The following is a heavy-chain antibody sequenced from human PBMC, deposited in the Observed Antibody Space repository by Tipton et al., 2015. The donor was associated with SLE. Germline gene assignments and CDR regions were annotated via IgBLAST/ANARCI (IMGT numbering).Heavy chain of an antibody. CDR1: GGSISSGSYY. CDR3: ARQLGWGDPFAFDH. V-gene: IGHV4-61*02. Sequence: LRLSCTVSGGSISSGSYYWTWIRQPAGKAMEWIGRIYSKGSTNYNLSLMNRVTISLDTPKNRFSLKLNSVTAADTALYYCARQLGWGDPFAFDHWGQGTLVTVSS. CDR2: IYSKGST. D-gene: IGHD2-21*02. J-gene: IGHJ4*02.